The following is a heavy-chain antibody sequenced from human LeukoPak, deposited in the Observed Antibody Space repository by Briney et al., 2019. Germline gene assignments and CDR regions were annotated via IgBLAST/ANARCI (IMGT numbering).Heavy chain of an antibody. J-gene: IGHJ6*02. CDR3: ARGGVAMAGVPYYYYGMDV. Sequence: PSETLSLTCAVYGGSFSGYYWSWIRQPPGKGLEWIGEINHSGSTNYNPSLKSRVSISVDRSKNQFSLKLSSVTAADTAVYYCARGGVAMAGVPYYYYGMDVWGQGTTVTVSS. CDR1: GGSFSGYY. D-gene: IGHD6-19*01. CDR2: INHSGST. V-gene: IGHV4-34*01.